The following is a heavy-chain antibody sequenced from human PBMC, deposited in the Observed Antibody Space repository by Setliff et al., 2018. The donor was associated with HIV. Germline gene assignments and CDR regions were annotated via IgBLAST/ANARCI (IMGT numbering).Heavy chain of an antibody. CDR2: VFHSGST. CDR3: ARAADYYDSSGYWAPPRYFDY. CDR1: GGPLNSRNW. Sequence: PSETLSLTCAVSGGPLNSRNWWSWVRQPPGKGLEWIGEVFHSGSTYYNPSLRSRVTLSVDTSKKQFSLKLSSITAADTAVYFCARAADYYDSSGYWAPPRYFDYWGQGTLVTVSS. J-gene: IGHJ4*02. D-gene: IGHD3-22*01. V-gene: IGHV4-4*02.